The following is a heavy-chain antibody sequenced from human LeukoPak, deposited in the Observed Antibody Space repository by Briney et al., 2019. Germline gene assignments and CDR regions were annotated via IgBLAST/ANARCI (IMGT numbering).Heavy chain of an antibody. CDR2: ISGSSSST. CDR3: ASAVVVPAAILDY. CDR1: GFTFSSYA. V-gene: IGHV3-23*01. J-gene: IGHJ4*02. Sequence: GGSLRLSCAASGFTFSSYAMSWVRQAPGKGLEWVSAISGSSSSTYYADSVKGRFTISRDNSKNTLYLQMNSLRAEDTAVYYCASAVVVPAAILDYWGQGTLVTVSS. D-gene: IGHD2-2*02.